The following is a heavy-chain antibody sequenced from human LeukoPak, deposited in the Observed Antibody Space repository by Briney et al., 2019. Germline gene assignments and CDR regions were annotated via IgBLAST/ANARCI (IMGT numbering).Heavy chain of an antibody. CDR3: ARDRSGSYFW. CDR1: GFTVSSNY. Sequence: PGGSLRLSCAASGFTVSSNYMSWVRQAPGQGLEWVSVIYSGGSKYYADTVKGRFTISRDNSKNTLYLPMNSLRAEDTAVYYCARDRSGSYFWWGQGTLVTVSS. D-gene: IGHD1-26*01. V-gene: IGHV3-53*01. CDR2: IYSGGSK. J-gene: IGHJ4*02.